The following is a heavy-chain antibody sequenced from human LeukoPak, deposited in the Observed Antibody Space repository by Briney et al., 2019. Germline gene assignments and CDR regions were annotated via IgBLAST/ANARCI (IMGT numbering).Heavy chain of an antibody. D-gene: IGHD3-10*01. V-gene: IGHV4-59*08. CDR1: GGSIRSYY. CDR2: ISYSGST. CDR3: ARQWFGELPDFDY. J-gene: IGHJ4*02. Sequence: PSETLSLTCTVSGGSIRSYYWTWIRQPPGKGLECIGYISYSGSTNCNPSLGSRVIISVDTSKNQFSVKLTSVTAADTAVYYCARQWFGELPDFDYWGQGTLVTVSS.